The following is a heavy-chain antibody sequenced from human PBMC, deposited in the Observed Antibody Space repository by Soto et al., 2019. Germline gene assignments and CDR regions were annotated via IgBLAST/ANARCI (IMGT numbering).Heavy chain of an antibody. V-gene: IGHV4-30-4*01. CDR1: GGSISSGDYY. D-gene: IGHD2-15*01. Sequence: SETLSLTCTVSGGSISSGDYYWSWIRQPPGKGLEWIGYIYYSGSTYYNPSLKSRVTISVDTSKNQFSLKLSSVTAADTAVYYCARAPRGYSYGYNCRGGSCYSIKYYYGMDVWGQGTTVTVSS. J-gene: IGHJ6*02. CDR2: IYYSGST. CDR3: ARAPRGYSYGYNCRGGSCYSIKYYYGMDV.